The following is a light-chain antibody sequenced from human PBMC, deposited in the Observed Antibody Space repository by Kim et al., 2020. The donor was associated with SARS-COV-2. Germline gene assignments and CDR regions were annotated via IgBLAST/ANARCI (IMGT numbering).Light chain of an antibody. V-gene: IGKV3-15*01. CDR3: QQYHYYYT. Sequence: LYVSREERATLAGRASQSVSGRLAGYEKKPGQSPRLLVYGASARATGIPARCSGSGSGAEFTLTISSLLSEDFAVYYCQQYHYYYTFGQGTKLEI. CDR2: GAS. CDR1: QSVSGR. J-gene: IGKJ2*01.